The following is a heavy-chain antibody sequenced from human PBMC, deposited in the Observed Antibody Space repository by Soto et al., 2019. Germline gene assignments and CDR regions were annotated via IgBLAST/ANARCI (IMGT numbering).Heavy chain of an antibody. Sequence: QGQLVQSGAEVKKPGASVKVSCWASGYIFTKSSISWVRQAPGQGLEWIGWIGYDGDTNSIQSVQGRLVMTTDTPSNTAYMELRDLRSDDTAMYFCAREQYGISHDLWGQGTLVTVSS. D-gene: IGHD1-26*01. J-gene: IGHJ5*02. CDR1: GYIFTKSS. CDR3: AREQYGISHDL. CDR2: IGYDGDT. V-gene: IGHV1-18*01.